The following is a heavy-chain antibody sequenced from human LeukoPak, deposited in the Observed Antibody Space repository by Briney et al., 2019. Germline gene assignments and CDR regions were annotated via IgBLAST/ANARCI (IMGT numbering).Heavy chain of an antibody. CDR1: GASVSGYY. Sequence: SETLSLTCTVSGASVSGYYWSWIRQPPGKGLEWIGYIYYSGSTNYNPSLKSRLTISVDTSKNQFSLKLSSVTAADTAVYYCARLKYTSGWYYFDYWGQGTLVTVSS. J-gene: IGHJ4*02. D-gene: IGHD6-13*01. CDR2: IYYSGST. V-gene: IGHV4-59*02. CDR3: ARLKYTSGWYYFDY.